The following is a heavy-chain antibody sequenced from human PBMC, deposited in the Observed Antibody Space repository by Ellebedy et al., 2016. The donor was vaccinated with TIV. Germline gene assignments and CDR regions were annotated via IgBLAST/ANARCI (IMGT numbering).Heavy chain of an antibody. J-gene: IGHJ4*02. D-gene: IGHD6-13*01. CDR3: AGRGYSSSWAY. CDR2: IYYSGST. CDR1: GGSISSYY. Sequence: SETLSLTXTVSGGSISSYYWSWIRQPPGKGLEWIGYIYYSGSTNYNPSLKSRVTISVDTSKNQFSLKLSSVTAADTAVYYCAGRGYSSSWAYWGQGTLVTVSS. V-gene: IGHV4-59*01.